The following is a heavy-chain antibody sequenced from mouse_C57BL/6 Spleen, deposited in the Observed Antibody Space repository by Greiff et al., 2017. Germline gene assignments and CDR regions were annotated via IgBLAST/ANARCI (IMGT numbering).Heavy chain of an antibody. CDR1: GYTFTDYN. V-gene: IGHV1-22*01. D-gene: IGHD1-1*01. Sequence: EVQLQQSGPELVKPGASVKMSCKASGYTFTDYNMPWVKQSHGKSLEWIGYINPNNGGTSYNQKFKGKATLTVNKSSSTAYMELRSLTSEESAVYYCASLTTVVATNFDYWGQGTTLTVSS. CDR2: INPNNGGT. CDR3: ASLTTVVATNFDY. J-gene: IGHJ2*01.